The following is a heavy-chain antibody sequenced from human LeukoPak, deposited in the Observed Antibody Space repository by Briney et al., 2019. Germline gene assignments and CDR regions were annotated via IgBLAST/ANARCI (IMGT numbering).Heavy chain of an antibody. J-gene: IGHJ4*02. CDR2: IYSGGST. V-gene: IGHV3-53*01. CDR3: ARAKGSYSFDY. D-gene: IGHD3-10*01. Sequence: GSLRLSCAASGFTVSSNYMSWVRQAPGKGLEWVSVIYSGGSTYYADSVKGRFTIPRDNSKNTLYLQMNSLRAEDTAVYHCARAKGSYSFDYWGQGTLVTVSS. CDR1: GFTVSSNY.